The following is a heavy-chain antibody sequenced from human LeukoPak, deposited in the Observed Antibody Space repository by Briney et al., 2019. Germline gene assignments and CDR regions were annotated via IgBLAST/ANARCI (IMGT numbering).Heavy chain of an antibody. D-gene: IGHD3-10*01. J-gene: IGHJ6*03. V-gene: IGHV1-69*05. CDR2: IIPIFGTA. CDR1: GGTFSSYA. CDR3: ARGQGFGEFQYYMDV. Sequence: GASVKVSCKASGGTFSSYAISWVRQAPGQGLEWMGGIIPIFGTANYAQKLQGRVTITTDESTSTAYMEMSSLRSEDTAVYYCARGQGFGEFQYYMDVWGKGTTVTVSS.